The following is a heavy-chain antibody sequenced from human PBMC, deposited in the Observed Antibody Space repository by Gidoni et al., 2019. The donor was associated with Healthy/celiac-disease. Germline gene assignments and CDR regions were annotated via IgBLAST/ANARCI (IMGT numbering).Heavy chain of an antibody. Sequence: QVQLVQSGAEVKKPGASVKVSCKASGYTFTSYYMHWVRQAPGQGLEWMGIINPSGGSTSYAQKFQGRVTMTRDTSTSTVYMELSSLRSEDTAVYYCARGARVGSPDSSGYYRSFDYWGQGTLVTVSS. CDR2: INPSGGST. CDR1: GYTFTSYY. V-gene: IGHV1-46*01. D-gene: IGHD3-22*01. J-gene: IGHJ4*02. CDR3: ARGARVGSPDSSGYYRSFDY.